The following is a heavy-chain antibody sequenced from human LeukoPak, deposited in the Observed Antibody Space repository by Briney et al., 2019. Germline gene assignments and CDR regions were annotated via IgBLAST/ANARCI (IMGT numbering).Heavy chain of an antibody. CDR2: MNPNSGNT. V-gene: IGHV1-8*01. Sequence: ASVKVSCKASGYTFTSYDINWVRQATGQGLEWMGWMNPNSGNTGYAQKFQGRVTMTRNTSISTAYMELSSLRSEDTAVYYCARFYYDSTPSAFDIWGQGTMATGSS. CDR1: GYTFTSYD. CDR3: ARFYYDSTPSAFDI. D-gene: IGHD3-22*01. J-gene: IGHJ3*02.